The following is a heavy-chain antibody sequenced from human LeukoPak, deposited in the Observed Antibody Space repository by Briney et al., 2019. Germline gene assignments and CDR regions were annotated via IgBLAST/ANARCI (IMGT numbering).Heavy chain of an antibody. CDR1: GFTVSSNY. J-gene: IGHJ3*02. CDR3: ASHKQWLVRWAAFDI. D-gene: IGHD6-19*01. Sequence: GGSLRLSCAASGFTVSSNYMSWVRQAPGKGLEWVSVIYSGGSTYYADSVKGRFTISRDNSKNTLYLQMNSLRAEDTAVYYCASHKQWLVRWAAFDIWGQGTMVTVSS. V-gene: IGHV3-53*01. CDR2: IYSGGST.